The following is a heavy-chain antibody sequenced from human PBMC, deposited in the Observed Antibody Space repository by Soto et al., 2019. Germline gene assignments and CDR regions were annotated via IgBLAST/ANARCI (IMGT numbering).Heavy chain of an antibody. CDR1: SGTFLPYN. Sequence: YSAPSGTFLPYNYIWGGHAPGQGLEWMGRIIPIPDITNYAQKFQGRVTVTADRSTSTAYMELTSLKSEDTAVYYCARDRITTRGDAFDLWGQGTMVTVSS. D-gene: IGHD3-3*01. CDR2: IIPIPDIT. CDR3: ARDRITTRGDAFDL. J-gene: IGHJ3*01. V-gene: IGHV1-69*04.